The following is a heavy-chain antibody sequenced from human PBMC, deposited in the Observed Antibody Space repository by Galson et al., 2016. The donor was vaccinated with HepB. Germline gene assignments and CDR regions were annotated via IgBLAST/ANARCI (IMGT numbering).Heavy chain of an antibody. Sequence: SLRLSCAASGFSFSSYSMHWVRQTPGKGLEYVSAINHDGGGSYYADSVKGRFTISRDNSKNTLYLQMSSLRVEDTAVYYCVKDPFFYYDMDVWGQGTTVTVSS. CDR1: GFSFSSYS. CDR2: INHDGGGS. CDR3: VKDPFFYYDMDV. D-gene: IGHD3-3*02. J-gene: IGHJ6*02. V-gene: IGHV3-64D*06.